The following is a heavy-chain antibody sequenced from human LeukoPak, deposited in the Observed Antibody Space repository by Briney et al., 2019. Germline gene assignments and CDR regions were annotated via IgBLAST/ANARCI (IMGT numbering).Heavy chain of an antibody. CDR3: ARVAQQLVHFDY. D-gene: IGHD6-13*01. CDR1: GFTFDDYA. Sequence: GGSLRLSCAASGFTFDDYAMHWVRQAPGKGLEWVSAISGSGGTTYYADSVKGRFTISRDNSKNTLYLQMNSLRAEDTAVYYCARVAQQLVHFDYWGQGTLVTVSS. CDR2: ISGSGGTT. V-gene: IGHV3-23*01. J-gene: IGHJ4*02.